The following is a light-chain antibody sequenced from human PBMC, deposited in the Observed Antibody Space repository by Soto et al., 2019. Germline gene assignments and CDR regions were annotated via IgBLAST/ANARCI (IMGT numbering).Light chain of an antibody. V-gene: IGKV3D-15*03. CDR2: DAS. Sequence: EIVLTQSPATLSVSPGERATLSCRASQSISSNLAWYQQKPGQAPSLLIYDASIMVTGIPASFSGSGSWTEFTLTIIILQSVDFSLSYCQQYANWPPGTFGPATKVDIK. J-gene: IGKJ3*01. CDR3: QQYANWPPGT. CDR1: QSISSN.